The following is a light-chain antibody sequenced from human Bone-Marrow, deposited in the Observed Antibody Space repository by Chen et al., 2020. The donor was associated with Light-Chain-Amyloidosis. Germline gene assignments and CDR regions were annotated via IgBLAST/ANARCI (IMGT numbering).Light chain of an antibody. Sequence: SYVLTQPSSVSVAPGQTATIAFGGNNIGSTSVYWSQQTPGQAPLLVVYDDSDRPSGIPERLSGSNSGNTATLTISRVEAGDEADYYCQVWDRSSDRPVFGGGTKLTVL. V-gene: IGLV3-21*02. CDR3: QVWDRSSDRPV. J-gene: IGLJ3*02. CDR1: NIGSTS. CDR2: DDS.